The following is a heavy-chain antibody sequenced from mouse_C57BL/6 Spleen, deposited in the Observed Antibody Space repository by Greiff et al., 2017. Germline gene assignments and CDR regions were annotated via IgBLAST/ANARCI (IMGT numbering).Heavy chain of an antibody. D-gene: IGHD2-2*01. CDR2: ISYDGSN. CDR3: AREIYGYDDA. V-gene: IGHV3-6*01. J-gene: IGHJ3*01. Sequence: EVQLQESGPGLVKPSQSLSLTCSVTGYSITSGYYWNWIRQFPGNKLEWMGYISYDGSNNYNPSLKNRISITRDTSKNQFFLKLNSVTTEDTATYYCAREIYGYDDAWGQGTLVTVSA. CDR1: GYSITSGYY.